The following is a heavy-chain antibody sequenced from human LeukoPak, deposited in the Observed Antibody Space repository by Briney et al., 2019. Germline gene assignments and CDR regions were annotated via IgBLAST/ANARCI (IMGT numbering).Heavy chain of an antibody. V-gene: IGHV4-34*01. J-gene: IGHJ4*02. CDR2: INHSGST. Sequence: SETLSLTCAVYGGSFSGYYWSWIRQPPGKGLEWIGEINHSGSTNYNPSLKSRVTISVDTSKNQFPLKLSSVTAADTAVYYCARGGGPYYDSSGYYYSLPKSFDYWGQGTLVTVSS. CDR1: GGSFSGYY. D-gene: IGHD3-22*01. CDR3: ARGGGPYYDSSGYYYSLPKSFDY.